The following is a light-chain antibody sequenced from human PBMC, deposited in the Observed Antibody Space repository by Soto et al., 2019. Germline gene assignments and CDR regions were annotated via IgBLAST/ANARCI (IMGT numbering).Light chain of an antibody. V-gene: IGKV3-20*01. Sequence: EIVLTQSPGTLSLSPGERATLSCRASQSVSSSYLAWYQQKPGQAPSLLIYGASSRATGIPDRFSGRGSGTDFTLTISRLEPEDFALYYCQQYGDSPFTSGQGTKVDIK. CDR1: QSVSSSY. CDR3: QQYGDSPFT. CDR2: GAS. J-gene: IGKJ1*01.